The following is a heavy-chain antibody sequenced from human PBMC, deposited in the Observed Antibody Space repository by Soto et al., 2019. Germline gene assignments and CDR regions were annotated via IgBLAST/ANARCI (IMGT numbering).Heavy chain of an antibody. J-gene: IGHJ5*01. D-gene: IGHD3-22*01. CDR1: GGSFSGHS. Sequence: SETLSLTCAVYGGSFSGHSSTWIRQSPGKGLEWIGAINHSGRVNYSPSLKSRVTISLDTSKNQFSLTLSAVTAADTAMYYCSTRAYDTNGYYRFDPWGQGTLVTVSS. CDR2: INHSGRV. V-gene: IGHV4-34*01. CDR3: STRAYDTNGYYRFDP.